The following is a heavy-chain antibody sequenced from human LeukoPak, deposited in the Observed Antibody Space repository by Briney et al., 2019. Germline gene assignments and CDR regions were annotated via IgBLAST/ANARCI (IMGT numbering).Heavy chain of an antibody. J-gene: IGHJ4*02. D-gene: IGHD6-13*01. CDR2: MNPNSGNT. V-gene: IGHV1-8*01. Sequence: AASVKVSCKASGYTFASYDINWVRQATGQGLEWMGWMNPNSGNTGYAQKFQGRVTMTRNTSISTAYMELSSLRSEDTAVYYCARVDRSIAAAGTVYWGQGTLVTVSS. CDR1: GYTFASYD. CDR3: ARVDRSIAAAGTVY.